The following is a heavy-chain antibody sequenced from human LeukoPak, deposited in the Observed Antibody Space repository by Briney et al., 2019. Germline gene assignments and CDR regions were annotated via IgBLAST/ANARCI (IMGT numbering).Heavy chain of an antibody. Sequence: ASVKVSCKASGYIFIDYGISWVRQAPGQGLEWMGWISPYNGHTNYEPTLQDRLTMTTDTSTRTAYMELRSLTSDDTAVYYCAKSRDTVLNEYWGQGTLVTVSS. D-gene: IGHD3-10*01. V-gene: IGHV1-18*01. CDR2: ISPYNGHT. J-gene: IGHJ4*02. CDR3: AKSRDTVLNEY. CDR1: GYIFIDYG.